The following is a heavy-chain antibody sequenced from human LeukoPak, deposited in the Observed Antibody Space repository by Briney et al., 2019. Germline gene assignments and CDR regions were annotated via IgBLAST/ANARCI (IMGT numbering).Heavy chain of an antibody. CDR3: ARVPGIVATANDYMDV. J-gene: IGHJ6*03. V-gene: IGHV4-59*08. CDR1: GGSISSYY. CDR2: LYNSGST. D-gene: IGHD2-2*01. Sequence: SETLSLTCTVSGGSISSYYWTWIRQSPGKGLEWIGHLYNSGSTNYNPSLRSRVTISVDTSKNQFSLRLSSVTAADTAVYYCARVPGIVATANDYMDVWGKGTTVTVSS.